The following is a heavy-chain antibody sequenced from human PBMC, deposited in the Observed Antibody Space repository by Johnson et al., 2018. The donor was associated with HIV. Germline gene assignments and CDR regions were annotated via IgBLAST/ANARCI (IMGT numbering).Heavy chain of an antibody. CDR2: ISYDGSNK. J-gene: IGHJ3*02. CDR1: GFTFSSYA. V-gene: IGHV3-30*14. CDR3: ARAKVVRGAEGWAFDI. Sequence: VQLLESGGGLVQPGGSLRLSCAASGFTFSSYAMHWVRQAPGKGLEWVAVISYDGSNKYYVDSVKGRFTISRDNSKNTLYLQMNSLRAGDTAVYYCARAKVVRGAEGWAFDIWGQGTMVTVSS. D-gene: IGHD3-10*01.